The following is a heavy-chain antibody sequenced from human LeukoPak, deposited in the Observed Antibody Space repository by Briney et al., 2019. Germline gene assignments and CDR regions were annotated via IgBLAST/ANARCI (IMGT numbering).Heavy chain of an antibody. CDR1: GFTFSSYA. D-gene: IGHD1-14*01. CDR3: VNRGPEIG. J-gene: IGHJ6*02. CDR2: IGSIASNT. Sequence: GGSLRLSCSASGFTFSSYAMHWVRQAPGKGREYVSAIGSIASNTYYGNSVKGRFTISRDNTKNTMYLQMSSLRAEDTAVYYCVNRGPEIGWGQGTTVTVSS. V-gene: IGHV3-64D*06.